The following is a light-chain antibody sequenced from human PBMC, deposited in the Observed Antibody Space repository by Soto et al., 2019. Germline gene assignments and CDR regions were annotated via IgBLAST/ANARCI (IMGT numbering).Light chain of an antibody. CDR1: QTISGW. CDR2: DAS. CDR3: QQYKSSYT. V-gene: IGKV1-5*01. Sequence: DIQMTQSPSTVSASVGDRVTITCRASQTISGWLARYQQRPGKAPKLLIYDASRLESGVPSRFSGSESGTEFTLAINNLQPDDVATYYCQQYKSSYTFGQGTKLEIK. J-gene: IGKJ2*01.